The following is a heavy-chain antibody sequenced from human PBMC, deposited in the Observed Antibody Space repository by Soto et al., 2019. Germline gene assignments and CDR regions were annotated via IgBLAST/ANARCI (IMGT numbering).Heavy chain of an antibody. D-gene: IGHD6-13*01. Sequence: GGSLRLSCAASGFTFSSYAMSWVRQAPGKGLEWVSAISGSGGSTYYADSVKGRFTISRDNSKNTLYLQMNSLRAEDTAVYYCARIIAAAGIAVEYFQHWGQGTLVTVSS. CDR1: GFTFSSYA. V-gene: IGHV3-23*01. CDR3: ARIIAAAGIAVEYFQH. CDR2: ISGSGGST. J-gene: IGHJ1*01.